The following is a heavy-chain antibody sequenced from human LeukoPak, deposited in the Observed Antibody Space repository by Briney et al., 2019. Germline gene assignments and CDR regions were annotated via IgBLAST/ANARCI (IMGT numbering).Heavy chain of an antibody. V-gene: IGHV1-69*13. CDR1: GGTFSSYA. CDR2: IIPVFGTA. D-gene: IGHD3-10*01. J-gene: IGHJ4*02. Sequence: ASVKVSCKASGGTFSSYAISWVRQAPGQGLEWMGGIIPVFGTANYAQKFQGRVTITADESTSTAYMELSSLRSEDTAVYYCARGPACGSGSYYKPSYFDYWGQGTLVTVSS. CDR3: ARGPACGSGSYYKPSYFDY.